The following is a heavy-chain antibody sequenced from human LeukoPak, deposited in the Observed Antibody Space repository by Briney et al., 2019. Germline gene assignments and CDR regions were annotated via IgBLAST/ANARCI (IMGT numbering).Heavy chain of an antibody. V-gene: IGHV3-23*01. J-gene: IGHJ4*02. CDR1: GFTFSDYY. D-gene: IGHD5-12*01. CDR2: ISGSGGST. CDR3: AKGRYSHLDIVATGKVSDY. Sequence: GGSLRLSCAASGFTFSDYYMSWIRQAPGKGLEWVSAISGSGGSTYYADSVKGRFTISRDNSKNTLYLQMNSLRAEDTAVYYCAKGRYSHLDIVATGKVSDYWGQGTLVTVSS.